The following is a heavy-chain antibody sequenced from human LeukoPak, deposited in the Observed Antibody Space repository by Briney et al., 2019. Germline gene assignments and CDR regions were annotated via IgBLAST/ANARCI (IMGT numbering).Heavy chain of an antibody. Sequence: PGGSLRLSCAASGFTFSSYAMSWVRQAPGKGLEWVSDISGSGGSTYYADSVKGRFTISRDNAKNSLYLQMNSLRAEDTALYYCARNSGAGYYFYMDVWGKGTAVTVSS. CDR3: ARNSGAGYYFYMDV. D-gene: IGHD3-10*01. CDR1: GFTFSSYA. J-gene: IGHJ6*03. CDR2: ISGSGGST. V-gene: IGHV3-23*01.